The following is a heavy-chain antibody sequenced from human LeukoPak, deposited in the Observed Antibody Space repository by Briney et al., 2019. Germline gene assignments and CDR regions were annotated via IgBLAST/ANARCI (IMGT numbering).Heavy chain of an antibody. CDR3: AREPLLGSGRPLDY. CDR2: IYYSGST. V-gene: IGHV4-30-4*08. J-gene: IGHJ4*02. CDR1: GGSISSGGYY. D-gene: IGHD2-15*01. Sequence: SETLSLTCTVSGGSISSGGYYWSWIRQHPGKGLEWIGYIYYSGSTYYNPSLKSRVTISVDTPKNQFSLKLSSVTAADTAVYYCAREPLLGSGRPLDYWGQGTLVTVSS.